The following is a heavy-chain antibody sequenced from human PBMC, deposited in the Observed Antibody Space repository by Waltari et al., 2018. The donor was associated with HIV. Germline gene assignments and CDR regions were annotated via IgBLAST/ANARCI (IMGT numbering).Heavy chain of an antibody. V-gene: IGHV1-18*01. CDR3: ASGYTYGYEIFDY. J-gene: IGHJ4*02. CDR1: GYTLNTYA. Sequence: QVQLVQSGGEVKKPGASVKVSCKPSGYTLNTYAISWVRQAPGRGLEWVGWNSAYNGKTNYAQKFQGRVTMTTNTSTITAYLELRSLRSDDTAVYYCASGYTYGYEIFDYWGQGTLVTVSS. D-gene: IGHD5-18*01. CDR2: NSAYNGKT.